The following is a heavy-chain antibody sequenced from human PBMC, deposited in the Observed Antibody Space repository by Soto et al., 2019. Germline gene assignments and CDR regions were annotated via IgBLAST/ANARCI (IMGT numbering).Heavy chain of an antibody. V-gene: IGHV3-30-3*01. CDR3: ARDNYDSSGYYHYYYYGMDV. J-gene: IGHJ6*01. CDR1: GFTFSSYA. CDR2: ISYDGSNK. D-gene: IGHD3-22*01. Sequence: QVQLVESGGGVVQPGRSLRLSCAASGFTFSSYAMHWVRQAPGKGLEWVAVISYDGSNKYYADSVKGRFTISRDNSKNTLYLQMNSLRAEDTAVYYCARDNYDSSGYYHYYYYGMDVW.